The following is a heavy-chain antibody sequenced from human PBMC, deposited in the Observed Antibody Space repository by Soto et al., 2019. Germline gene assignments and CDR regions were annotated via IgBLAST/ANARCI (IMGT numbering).Heavy chain of an antibody. Sequence: QLQLQESGPGLVKPSETLSLTCTVSGGSISSSTYYWGWIRQPPGKGLEWIGRIYFGGSTYYNPSLKSQVTISVDTSKSQFSLKLSSVTAADTAVYYCARRGGPADFWGQGTLVTVSS. V-gene: IGHV4-39*01. CDR2: IYFGGST. CDR3: ARRGGPADF. CDR1: GGSISSSTYY. J-gene: IGHJ4*02. D-gene: IGHD2-15*01.